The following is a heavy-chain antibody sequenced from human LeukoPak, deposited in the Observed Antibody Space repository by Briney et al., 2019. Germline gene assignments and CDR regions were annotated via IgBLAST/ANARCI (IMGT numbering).Heavy chain of an antibody. CDR1: GGSFSGYY. Sequence: SETLSLTCAVYGGSFSGYYWSWIRQPPGKGLEWIGEINHSGSTNYNPSLKSRVTISVDTSKNQFSLKLSSVTAADTAVYYCASRPWRPVLRYRYWFDPWGQGTLVTVSS. CDR2: INHSGST. V-gene: IGHV4-34*01. CDR3: ASRPWRPVLRYRYWFDP. J-gene: IGHJ5*02. D-gene: IGHD3-9*01.